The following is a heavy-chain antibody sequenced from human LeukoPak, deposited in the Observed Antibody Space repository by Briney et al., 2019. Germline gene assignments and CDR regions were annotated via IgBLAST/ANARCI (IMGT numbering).Heavy chain of an antibody. J-gene: IGHJ4*02. Sequence: GASVKVSCKASGGTFSSYAISWVRQAPGQGLEWMGGIIPIFGTANYAQKFQGRVTITADESTSTAYMELSSLRSEDTAVYYCARSSYYDQPLDYWGQGTLVTVSS. V-gene: IGHV1-69*13. CDR1: GGTFSSYA. CDR2: IIPIFGTA. D-gene: IGHD3-3*01. CDR3: ARSSYYDQPLDY.